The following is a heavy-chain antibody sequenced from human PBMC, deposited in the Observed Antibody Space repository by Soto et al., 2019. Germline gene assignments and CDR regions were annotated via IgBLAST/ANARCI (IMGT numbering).Heavy chain of an antibody. CDR2: IIPIFGTA. CDR1: GGTFSSYA. V-gene: IGHV1-69*01. CDR3: ARSDSSGWPFDY. D-gene: IGHD6-19*01. J-gene: IGHJ4*02. Sequence: QVQLVQSGAEVKKPGCSVKVSCKASGGTFSSYAISWVRQAPGQGLEWMGGIIPIFGTANYAQKFQGRVTITADESTSTAYMELSSLRSEETAVYYCARSDSSGWPFDYWGQGTLVTVSS.